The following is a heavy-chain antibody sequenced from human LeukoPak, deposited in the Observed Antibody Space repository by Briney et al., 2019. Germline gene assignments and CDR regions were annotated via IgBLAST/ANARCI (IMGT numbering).Heavy chain of an antibody. Sequence: SETLSLTCTVFGGSISRDYWSWIRQPAGKGLEWVGLIYTSGSTNYNPSLKSRVTMSVDTSKKQFTLKLSSATAADTAIYFCASDFSYWGHGTLVTVSS. J-gene: IGHJ4*01. CDR3: ASDFSY. V-gene: IGHV4-4*07. CDR2: IYTSGST. CDR1: GGSISRDY.